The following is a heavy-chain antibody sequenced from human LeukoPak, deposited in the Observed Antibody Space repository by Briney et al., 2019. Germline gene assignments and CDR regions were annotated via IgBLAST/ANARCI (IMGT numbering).Heavy chain of an antibody. CDR2: ISAYNGNT. CDR3: ARDTGIGLRFLEWLSVCYGMDV. V-gene: IGHV1-18*01. CDR1: GYTFTSYG. D-gene: IGHD3-3*01. J-gene: IGHJ6*02. Sequence: GASVKVSCKASGYTFTSYGISWVRQAPGQGLEWMGWISAYNGNTNYAQKLQGRVTMTTDTSTSTAYMELRSLRSDDTAVYYCARDTGIGLRFLEWLSVCYGMDVWGQGTTVTVSS.